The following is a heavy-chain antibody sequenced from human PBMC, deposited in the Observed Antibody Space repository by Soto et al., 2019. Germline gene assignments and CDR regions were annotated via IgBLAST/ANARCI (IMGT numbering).Heavy chain of an antibody. Sequence: SETLSLTCDVSGDFIGSGDYYWTWIRQPPGKGLEYIGYIYKTGKTYYNPSLKSRVTMSVDTSKNQFSLKLSSVTAADTAVYYCAGSYGSGSYVGYYYGMDVWGQGTTVTFSS. J-gene: IGHJ6*02. V-gene: IGHV4-30-4*01. CDR2: IYKTGKT. D-gene: IGHD3-10*01. CDR3: AGSYGSGSYVGYYYGMDV. CDR1: GDFIGSGDYY.